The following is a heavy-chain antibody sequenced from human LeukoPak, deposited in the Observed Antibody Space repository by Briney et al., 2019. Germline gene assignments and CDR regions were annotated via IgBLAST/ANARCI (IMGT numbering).Heavy chain of an antibody. J-gene: IGHJ5*02. CDR2: IIPIFGTA. D-gene: IGHD3-9*01. V-gene: IGHV1-69*05. CDR1: GGTLSSYA. CDR3: ASLEGDYDILTGRNWFDP. Sequence: PVASVKVSCKASGGTLSSYAISWVRQAPGQGLEWMGGIIPIFGTANYAQKFQGRVTITTDESTSTAYMELSSLRSEDTAVYYCASLEGDYDILTGRNWFDPWGQGTLVTVSS.